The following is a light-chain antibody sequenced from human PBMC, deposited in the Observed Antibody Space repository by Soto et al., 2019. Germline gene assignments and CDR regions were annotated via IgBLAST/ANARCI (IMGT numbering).Light chain of an antibody. CDR3: QQYDSYPYT. J-gene: IGKJ2*01. Sequence: DIQMTQSPSTLSASVGDIVTITCRASQDISAWLAWYQQKPGKPPKLVIYKATALETGVPSRFSGSGSGTEFTLTISSLQPDDFTTYYCQQYDSYPYTFGQGTKVDIK. V-gene: IGKV1-5*03. CDR2: KAT. CDR1: QDISAW.